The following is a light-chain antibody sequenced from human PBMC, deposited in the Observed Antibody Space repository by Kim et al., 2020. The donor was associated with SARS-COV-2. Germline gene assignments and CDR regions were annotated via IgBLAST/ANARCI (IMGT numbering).Light chain of an antibody. CDR2: AAS. Sequence: SASVGDKVTVTCRASKDISNYLAWYQQKPGKAPNPLIYAASTLQSGVPSRFSGNRSGTEFTLTVSSLQSEDSATSYCQQVNSYPLTFGGGTKLEI. CDR1: KDISNY. CDR3: QQVNSYPLT. J-gene: IGKJ4*01. V-gene: IGKV1-9*01.